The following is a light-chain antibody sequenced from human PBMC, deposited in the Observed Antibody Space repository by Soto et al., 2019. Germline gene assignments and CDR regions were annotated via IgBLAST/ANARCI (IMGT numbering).Light chain of an antibody. V-gene: IGKV3-15*01. CDR2: GAS. CDR3: QQYSDSRPQ. J-gene: IGKJ1*01. CDR1: HSVSSS. Sequence: EIVMTQSPATLSVSPGERATLFCRASHSVSSSLAWYQQKPGQAPRLLIHGASTRATGIPARFSGSGSGTEFTLTFSSLQSEDFAVYSCQQYSDSRPQFGQGTKVEIK.